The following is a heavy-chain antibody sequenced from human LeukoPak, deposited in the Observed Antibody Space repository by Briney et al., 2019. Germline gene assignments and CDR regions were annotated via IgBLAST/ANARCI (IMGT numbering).Heavy chain of an antibody. CDR1: GFTFDDYA. CDR2: ISWNSGSI. Sequence: AGRSLRLSCAASGFTFDDYAMHWVRQAPGKGLEWVSGISWNSGSIGYADSVKGRFTISRDNAKNYLYLQMNSPRAEDMALYYCAKGLEEWLEYYFDYWGQATLVTVSS. V-gene: IGHV3-9*03. J-gene: IGHJ4*02. CDR3: AKGLEEWLEYYFDY. D-gene: IGHD6-19*01.